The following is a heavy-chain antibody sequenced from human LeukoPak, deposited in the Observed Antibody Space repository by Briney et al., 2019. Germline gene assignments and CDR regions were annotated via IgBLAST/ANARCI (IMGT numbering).Heavy chain of an antibody. J-gene: IGHJ6*03. CDR3: ARAPDPMIATPYYMDV. D-gene: IGHD3-22*01. CDR1: GYTFTSYG. Sequence: GASVKLSCKASGYTFTSYGISWVRQAPGQGLEWMGWISAYNGNTNYAQKLQGRVTMTTDTSTSTAYMELRSLRSDDTAVYYCARAPDPMIATPYYMDVWGKGTTVTVSS. V-gene: IGHV1-18*01. CDR2: ISAYNGNT.